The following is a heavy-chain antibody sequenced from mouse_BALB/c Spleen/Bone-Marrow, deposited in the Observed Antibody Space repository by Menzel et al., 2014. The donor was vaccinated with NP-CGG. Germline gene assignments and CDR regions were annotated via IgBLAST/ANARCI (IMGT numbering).Heavy chain of an antibody. CDR2: IDTSDSYT. J-gene: IGHJ3*01. CDR3: ARSDYRFDPLPY. V-gene: IGHV1-69*01. CDR1: GHTFTDYW. D-gene: IGHD2-14*01. Sequence: QVQLQQSGAELVMPGASVKMSCKASGHTFTDYWMHWVKQRPGQGLEWIGAIDTSDSYTSYNQKFKGKATLTVDESSSTAYMQLSNLTSEDSAVYYCARSDYRFDPLPYWGQGTLVTVSA.